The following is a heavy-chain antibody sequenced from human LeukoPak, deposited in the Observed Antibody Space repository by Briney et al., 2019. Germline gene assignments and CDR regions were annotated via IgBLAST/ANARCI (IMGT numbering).Heavy chain of an antibody. V-gene: IGHV3-23*01. Sequence: GGSLRLSCAASGFTFSSYAMSWVRQAPGKGLEWVSTIYGSGGSTYYADSVKGRSTISRDNSKNTLYLQMNSLRAEDTAVYYCAKDLGYSGSSGSYAFDIWGQGTMVTVSS. D-gene: IGHD6-6*01. CDR1: GFTFSSYA. CDR3: AKDLGYSGSSGSYAFDI. J-gene: IGHJ3*02. CDR2: IYGSGGST.